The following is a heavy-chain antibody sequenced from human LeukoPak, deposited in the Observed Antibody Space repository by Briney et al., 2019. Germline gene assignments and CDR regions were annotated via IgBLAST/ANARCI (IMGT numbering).Heavy chain of an antibody. J-gene: IGHJ6*03. V-gene: IGHV3-30*01. CDR3: ARDGDYYYMDV. Sequence: GGSLRLSCAASGFTFSSYAMHWVRQAPGKGLEWVAVISYDGSNKYYADSVKGRFTISRDNSKNTLYLQMNSLRAEDTAEYYCARDGDYYYMDVWGKGTTVTVSS. CDR2: ISYDGSNK. CDR1: GFTFSSYA. D-gene: IGHD3-16*01.